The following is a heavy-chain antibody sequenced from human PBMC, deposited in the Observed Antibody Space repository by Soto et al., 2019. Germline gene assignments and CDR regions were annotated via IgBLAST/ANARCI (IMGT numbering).Heavy chain of an antibody. D-gene: IGHD4-17*01. Sequence: PSETLSLPCAVSGYSISSGYYWGWIRQPPGKGLEWIGSIYHSGSTYYNPSLKSRVTISVDTSKNQFSLKLSSVTAADTAVYYCARVVWGLRWGGGTFDYWGQGTMVTVYS. J-gene: IGHJ4*02. CDR2: IYHSGST. V-gene: IGHV4-38-2*01. CDR3: ARVVWGLRWGGGTFDY. CDR1: GYSISSGYY.